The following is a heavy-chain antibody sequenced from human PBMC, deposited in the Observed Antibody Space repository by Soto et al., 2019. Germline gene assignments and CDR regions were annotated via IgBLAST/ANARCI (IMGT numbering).Heavy chain of an antibody. J-gene: IGHJ6*02. CDR3: ARGIYDFWSGYYSFYYGMDV. V-gene: IGHV1-46*01. CDR2: INPSGGST. Sequence: GASVKVSCKASGYTFTSYYMHWVRQAPGQGLEWMGIINPSGGSTSYAQKFQGRVTMTRDTSTSTVYMELSSLRSEDTAVYYCARGIYDFWSGYYSFYYGMDVWGQGTTVTVSS. D-gene: IGHD3-3*01. CDR1: GYTFTSYY.